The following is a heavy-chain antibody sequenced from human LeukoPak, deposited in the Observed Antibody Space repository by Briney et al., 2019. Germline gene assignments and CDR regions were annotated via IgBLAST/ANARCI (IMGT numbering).Heavy chain of an antibody. J-gene: IGHJ4*02. CDR1: GYTLTELS. CDR2: FDPEDGET. V-gene: IGHV1-24*01. D-gene: IGHD6-19*01. Sequence: ASVKVSCKVSGYTLTELSMHWVRQAPGKGLEWMGGFDPEDGETIYAQKFQGRVTMTEDTSTDTAYMELSSLRSEDTAVYYCATVFKQRSGGWYGFYYFDYWGQGTLVTVSS. CDR3: ATVFKQRSGGWYGFYYFDY.